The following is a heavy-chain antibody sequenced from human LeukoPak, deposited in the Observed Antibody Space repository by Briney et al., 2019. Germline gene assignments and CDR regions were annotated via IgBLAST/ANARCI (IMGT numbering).Heavy chain of an antibody. CDR3: ARHETAAGPYYFDY. Sequence: SETLSLTCADYSGSFSGHYWSWIRRPPGKGLEWIGQINHKGGTSYNPSLKSRVAISVDTSKNHFSLKLSSVTAADTAVYYCARHETAAGPYYFDYWGQGTLVTVSS. CDR1: SGSFSGHY. J-gene: IGHJ4*02. D-gene: IGHD6-13*01. V-gene: IGHV4-34*01. CDR2: INHKGGT.